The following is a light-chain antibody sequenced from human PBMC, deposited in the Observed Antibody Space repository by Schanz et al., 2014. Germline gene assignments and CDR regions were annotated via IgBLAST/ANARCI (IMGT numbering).Light chain of an antibody. J-gene: IGLJ3*02. CDR2: SNN. V-gene: IGLV1-44*01. CDR3: AAWDDSLTGWV. Sequence: SVLTQPPSVSGTPGQRVTISCSASSSSIDRTTVNWYQQFPGTAPKLLIYSNNLRPSGVPDRVSGSKSGASASLAISGLQSEDEADYYCAAWDDSLTGWVFGGGTKLTVL. CDR1: SSSIDRTT.